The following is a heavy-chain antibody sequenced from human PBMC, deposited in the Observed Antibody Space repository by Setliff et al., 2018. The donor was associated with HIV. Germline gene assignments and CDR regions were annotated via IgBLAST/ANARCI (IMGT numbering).Heavy chain of an antibody. J-gene: IGHJ4*02. CDR3: ARVINYYDSSPFDY. D-gene: IGHD3-22*01. Sequence: PSETLSLTCAVSGYSISSGYYWGWIRQPPGKGLEWIGRIYHSGSTYYNPSLKSRVTISVDTSKNQFSLKLSSVTAADTAVYYCARVINYYDSSPFDYWGQGTLVTVS. CDR2: IYHSGST. CDR1: GYSISSGYY. V-gene: IGHV4-38-2*01.